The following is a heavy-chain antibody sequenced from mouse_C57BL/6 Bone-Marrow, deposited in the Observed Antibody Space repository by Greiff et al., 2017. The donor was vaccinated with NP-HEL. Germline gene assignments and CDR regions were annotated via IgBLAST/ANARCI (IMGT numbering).Heavy chain of an antibody. J-gene: IGHJ4*01. CDR2: IRLKSDNYAT. CDR1: GFTFSNYW. V-gene: IGHV6-3*01. Sequence: EVKVEESGGGLVQPGGSMKLSCVASGFTFSNYWMNWVRQSPEKGLEWVAQIRLKSDNYATHYAASVKGKFTISRDDSKHSVYLQMNNLRSEDTGIYYCTRTGPYAMDYWGQGTSVTVSS. CDR3: TRTGPYAMDY. D-gene: IGHD4-1*01.